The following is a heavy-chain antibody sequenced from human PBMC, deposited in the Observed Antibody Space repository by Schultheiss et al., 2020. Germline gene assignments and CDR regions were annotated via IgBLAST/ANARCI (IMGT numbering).Heavy chain of an antibody. CDR2: ISYDGSNK. CDR1: GFTFSSYA. J-gene: IGHJ4*02. V-gene: IGHV3-30-3*02. Sequence: GGSLRLSCAASGFTFSSYAMHWVRQAPGKGLEWVAVISYDGSNKYYADSVKGRFTISRDNSKNTLYLQMNSLRAEDTALYYCAKEGGWWRDFDYWGQGTLVTVS. D-gene: IGHD2-15*01. CDR3: AKEGGWWRDFDY.